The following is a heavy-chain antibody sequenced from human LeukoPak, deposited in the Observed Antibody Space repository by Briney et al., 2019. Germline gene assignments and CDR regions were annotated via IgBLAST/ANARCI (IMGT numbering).Heavy chain of an antibody. CDR2: SDPEDGET. CDR3: ATPPPKLKHYGDYYWYFDL. V-gene: IGHV1-24*01. D-gene: IGHD4-17*01. CDR1: GYTLTELS. Sequence: SGKVSCKVSGYTLTELSMHRVRQAPGKGLEWMGGSDPEDGETIYAQKFQGRVTMTEDTSTDTAYMELSSLRSEDTAVYYCATPPPKLKHYGDYYWYFDLWGRGTLVTVSS. J-gene: IGHJ2*01.